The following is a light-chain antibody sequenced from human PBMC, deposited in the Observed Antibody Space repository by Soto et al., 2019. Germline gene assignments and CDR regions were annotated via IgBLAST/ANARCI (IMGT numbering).Light chain of an antibody. CDR3: QQYHTWPIT. CDR2: GAS. J-gene: IGKJ4*01. V-gene: IGKV3-15*01. CDR1: QSVSIN. Sequence: EIVMTQSPATLSVSPGERATLSCRASQSVSINLAWYQQKPGQAPGLLIYGASTRATGIPARFSGSGSGTEFTLTISSLQSEDCAIYYCQQYHTWPITFGGGTKVDI.